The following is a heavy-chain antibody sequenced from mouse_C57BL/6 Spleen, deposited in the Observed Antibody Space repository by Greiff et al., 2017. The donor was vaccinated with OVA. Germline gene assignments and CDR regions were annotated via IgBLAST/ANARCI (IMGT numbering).Heavy chain of an antibody. Sequence: QVQLQQSGAELVKPGASVKLSCKASGYTFTEYTIHWVKQRSGQGLEWIGWVYPGSGSIKYNEKFKDKATLTADTSSSTVYMELSRLTSEDSAVYFWARHEAGGTYYGKGYYAMDYWGQGTSVTVSS. D-gene: IGHD2-10*01. J-gene: IGHJ4*01. CDR1: GYTFTEYT. CDR3: ARHEAGGTYYGKGYYAMDY. CDR2: VYPGSGSI. V-gene: IGHV1-62-2*01.